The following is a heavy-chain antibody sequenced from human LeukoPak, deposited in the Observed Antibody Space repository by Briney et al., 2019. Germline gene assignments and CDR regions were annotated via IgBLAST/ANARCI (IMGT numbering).Heavy chain of an antibody. Sequence: PGGSLRLSCAASGFTFSSYSMNWVRQALGKGLEWVSSISSSSSYIYYADSVKGRFTISRDNAKNSLYLQMNSLRAEDTAVYYCATGAMRYCSSTSCYTGDYWGQGTLVTVSS. CDR1: GFTFSSYS. J-gene: IGHJ4*02. D-gene: IGHD2-2*02. V-gene: IGHV3-21*04. CDR2: ISSSSSYI. CDR3: ATGAMRYCSSTSCYTGDY.